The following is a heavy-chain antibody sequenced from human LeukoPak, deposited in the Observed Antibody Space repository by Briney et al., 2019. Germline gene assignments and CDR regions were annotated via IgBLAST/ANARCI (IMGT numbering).Heavy chain of an antibody. D-gene: IGHD3-22*01. CDR2: IKSDGST. CDR3: ARAPSEIGGYYPEYFRH. Sequence: PGGSLTLFCTASGFTFSRYGMHWVRQAPGKGLEWVSRIKSDGSTNYADSVKGRFTISRDNANNTLSLQMNSLRPEDTGVYYCARAPSEIGGYYPEYFRHWGQGTLVTVSS. CDR1: GFTFSRYG. J-gene: IGHJ1*01. V-gene: IGHV3-74*01.